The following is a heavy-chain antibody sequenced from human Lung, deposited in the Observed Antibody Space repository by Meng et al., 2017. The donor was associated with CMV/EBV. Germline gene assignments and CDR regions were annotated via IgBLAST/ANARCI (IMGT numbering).Heavy chain of an antibody. CDR2: ISYDGSNK. V-gene: IGHV3-30-3*01. Sequence: GGSXRLXCAASGFTFSSYAMHWVRQAPGKGLEWVAVISYDGSNKYYADSVKGRFTISRDNSKNTLYLQMNSLRAEDTAVYYCARDHNLGFEYGGQGTLVNGAS. J-gene: IGHJ4*02. CDR1: GFTFSSYA. D-gene: IGHD1-1*01. CDR3: ARDHNLGFEY.